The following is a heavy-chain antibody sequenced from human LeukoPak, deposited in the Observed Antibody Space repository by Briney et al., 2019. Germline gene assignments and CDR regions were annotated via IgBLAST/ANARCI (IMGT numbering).Heavy chain of an antibody. CDR2: NDYSGNT. J-gene: IGHJ4*02. Sequence: SETLSLTCTVSADSISSYYWSWIRQPPGKGLEWIGHNDYSGNTDHNPSLRSRLTISVDTSKNQCSLKLSSVTAADTAVYYCARHASGWVGEFDYWGQGTLVTVSS. D-gene: IGHD6-19*01. V-gene: IGHV4-59*08. CDR3: ARHASGWVGEFDY. CDR1: ADSISSYY.